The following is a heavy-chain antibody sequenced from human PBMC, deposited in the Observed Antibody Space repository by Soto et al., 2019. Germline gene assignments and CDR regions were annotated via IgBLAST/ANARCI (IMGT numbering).Heavy chain of an antibody. CDR2: IYWDDDK. Sequence: QITLKESGPTLVKPTQTLTLTCTFSGFSLSTSGVGVGWIRQPPGKALEWLALIYWDDDKRYSPSLKSRLTIPKDTSKNQVVLTMTNMDPVDTATYYCARTYCSSTSCLLFDYWGQGTLVTVSS. V-gene: IGHV2-5*02. CDR1: GFSLSTSGVG. CDR3: ARTYCSSTSCLLFDY. D-gene: IGHD2-2*01. J-gene: IGHJ4*02.